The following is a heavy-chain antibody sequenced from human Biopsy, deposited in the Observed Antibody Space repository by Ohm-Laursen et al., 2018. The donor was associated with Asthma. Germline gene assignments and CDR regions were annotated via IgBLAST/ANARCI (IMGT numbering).Heavy chain of an antibody. CDR3: ARTYYDFLTGQVNDAFDM. CDR2: INAGNGNT. D-gene: IGHD3-9*01. V-gene: IGHV1-3*01. CDR1: GYTSISYA. Sequence: SVKASCKASGYTSISYAIHWVRQAPGQRLEWMGWINAGNGNTKYSQKFQGRVTISRDTSASTAYMDLSSLRSEDTAVYYCARTYYDFLTGQVNDAFDMWGQGTMVTVSS. J-gene: IGHJ3*02.